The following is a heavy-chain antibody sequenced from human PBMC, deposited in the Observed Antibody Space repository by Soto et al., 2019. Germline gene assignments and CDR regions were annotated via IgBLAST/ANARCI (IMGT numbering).Heavy chain of an antibody. D-gene: IGHD2-15*01. Sequence: QVQLQESGPGLVKSSQTLSLTCSVSGGSISRSVYYWTWLRQHPGKGLEWIGHIYYAGSSYSNPSLRCRLSLSLDTSTTQFSQNLISVTAADTPVYYCVRAVTTLPYFDSWGQGPLFSVSS. J-gene: IGHJ4*02. CDR1: GGSISRSVYY. CDR2: IYYAGSS. CDR3: VRAVTTLPYFDS. V-gene: IGHV4-31*02.